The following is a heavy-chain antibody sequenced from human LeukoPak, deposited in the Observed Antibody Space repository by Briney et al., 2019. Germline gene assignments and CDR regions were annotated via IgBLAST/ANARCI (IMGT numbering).Heavy chain of an antibody. CDR3: ARDSGEGGTFDY. Sequence: GGSLRLSCAASGFTFSSYSMNWVRQAPGKGLEWVSHINIVNNAIYYSDSVKGRFTISRDNAKNSLYLQMNSLRAEDTAVYYCARDSGEGGTFDYWGQEPWSPSP. CDR2: INIVNNAI. CDR1: GFTFSSYS. J-gene: IGHJ4*01. V-gene: IGHV3-48*04. D-gene: IGHD1-26*01.